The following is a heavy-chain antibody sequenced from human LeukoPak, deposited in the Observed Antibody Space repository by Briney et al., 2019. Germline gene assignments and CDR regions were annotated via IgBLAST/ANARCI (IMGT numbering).Heavy chain of an antibody. CDR3: AKDIASGYYSYYFDY. Sequence: PGGSLRLSCAASGFTFSSYAMHWVRQAPGKGLEWVSGISWNSGSIGYADSVKGRFTISRDNAKNSLYLQMNSLRAEDTALYYCAKDIASGYYSYYFDYWGQGTLVTVSS. CDR2: ISWNSGSI. D-gene: IGHD3-22*01. J-gene: IGHJ4*02. V-gene: IGHV3-9*01. CDR1: GFTFSSYA.